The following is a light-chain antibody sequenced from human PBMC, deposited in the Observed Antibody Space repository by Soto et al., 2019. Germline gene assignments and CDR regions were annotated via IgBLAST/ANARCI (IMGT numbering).Light chain of an antibody. J-gene: IGKJ1*01. Sequence: NVLTQSPGTLSLSPGQRATLSCRASQSLSGNYLAWYQQKPGQAPRVLIYRASIRATGISARFSGSGSGTDFTLTISRLEPEDFAVYYCQHYGASPWTFGQGTKVDIK. CDR2: RAS. CDR3: QHYGASPWT. V-gene: IGKV3-20*01. CDR1: QSLSGNY.